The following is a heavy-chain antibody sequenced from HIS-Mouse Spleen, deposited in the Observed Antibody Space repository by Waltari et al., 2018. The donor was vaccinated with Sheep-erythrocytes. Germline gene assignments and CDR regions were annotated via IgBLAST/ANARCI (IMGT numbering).Heavy chain of an antibody. Sequence: QVQLQQWGAGLLKPSETLSLTCAVYGGSFSGYYWSWIRQPPGKGLEWIGEINHSGSTNYNPSLKSRVTISVDTSKNQFSLKLSSVTAADTAVYYCARAMGYSSGWYHTDYWGQGTLVTVSS. D-gene: IGHD6-19*01. CDR2: INHSGST. V-gene: IGHV4-34*01. CDR1: GGSFSGYY. CDR3: ARAMGYSSGWYHTDY. J-gene: IGHJ4*02.